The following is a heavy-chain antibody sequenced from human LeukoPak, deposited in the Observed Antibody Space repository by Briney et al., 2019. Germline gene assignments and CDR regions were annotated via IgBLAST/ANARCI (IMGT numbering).Heavy chain of an antibody. J-gene: IGHJ4*02. CDR1: GFTVSSNY. Sequence: GGSLRLSCAASGFTVSSNYMSWVRQAPGKGLEWVSIIYSGGTTYYADSVKGRFTISRDNSENTLYLQMNSLRGEDTAVYYCARDGPPSITGTGIWGQGTLVTVSS. CDR3: ARDGPPSITGTGI. V-gene: IGHV3-66*01. CDR2: IYSGGTT. D-gene: IGHD1-20*01.